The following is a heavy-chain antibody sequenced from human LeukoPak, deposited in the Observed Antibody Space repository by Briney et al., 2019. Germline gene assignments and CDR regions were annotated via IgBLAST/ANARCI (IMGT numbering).Heavy chain of an antibody. D-gene: IGHD3-22*01. V-gene: IGHV4-4*09. CDR2: IYTSGST. CDR3: ARHGRTGDYYDSSGYYYFDY. J-gene: IGHJ4*02. Sequence: SETLSLTCTVSGGSISSYYWSWIRQPPGKGLEWIGYIYTSGSTNYNPSHKSRVTISVDTSKNQFSLKLSSVTAADTAVYYCARHGRTGDYYDSSGYYYFDYWGQGTLVTVSS. CDR1: GGSISSYY.